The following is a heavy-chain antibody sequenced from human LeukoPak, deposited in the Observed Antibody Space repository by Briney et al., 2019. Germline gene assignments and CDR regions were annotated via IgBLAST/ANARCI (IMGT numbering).Heavy chain of an antibody. Sequence: PGGYLRLSCAASGFTFRSYAMSWVRQAPGQGLEWVSSISASGSSTWYVDSVKGRFIIYRDNSKNTLSLQMNSLRAEDTAIYYCATNYGDYVNWFDPWGQGTLVTVSS. V-gene: IGHV3-23*01. J-gene: IGHJ5*02. D-gene: IGHD4-17*01. CDR2: ISASGSST. CDR3: ATNYGDYVNWFDP. CDR1: GFTFRSYA.